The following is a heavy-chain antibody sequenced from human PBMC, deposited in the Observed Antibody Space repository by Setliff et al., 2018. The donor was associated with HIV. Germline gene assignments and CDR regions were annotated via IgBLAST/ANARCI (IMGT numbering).Heavy chain of an antibody. J-gene: IGHJ6*04. V-gene: IGHV1-8*01. CDR3: AGGKGVRGVIITGCLDV. CDR1: GSTFNNYG. CDR2: MNLNSDVA. D-gene: IGHD3-10*01. Sequence: ASVKVSCKSSGSTFNNYGIIWLRQATGQGLEWLGWMNLNSDVAGYAPGFHDRLTMTRNTSMDTTNLELRSLRSEDTAVYYCAGGKGVRGVIITGCLDVWGKGTTVTVSS.